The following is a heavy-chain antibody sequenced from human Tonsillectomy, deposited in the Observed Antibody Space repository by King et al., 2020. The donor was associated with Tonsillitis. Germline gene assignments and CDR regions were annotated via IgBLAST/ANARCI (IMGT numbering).Heavy chain of an antibody. CDR2: IYYSGST. CDR3: ARESPGYDFWSGYGRYFDL. D-gene: IGHD3-3*01. Sequence: QLQESGPGLVKPSETLSLTCTVSGGSISSYYWSWIRQPPGKGLEWIGYIYYSGSTYYNPSLKSRVTISVDTSKNQFSLKLSSVTAADTAAYYCARESPGYDFWSGYGRYFDLWGRGTLVTVSS. J-gene: IGHJ2*01. CDR1: GGSISSYY. V-gene: IGHV4-59*01.